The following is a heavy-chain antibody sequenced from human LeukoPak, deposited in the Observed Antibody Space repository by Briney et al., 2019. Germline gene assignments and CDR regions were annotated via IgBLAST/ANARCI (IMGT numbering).Heavy chain of an antibody. J-gene: IGHJ4*02. CDR3: TTDRVEMATIGVF. CDR2: IKSKTDGGTT. Sequence: GGTLRLSCAASGFTFSNAWMSWVRQAPGKGLEWFGRIKSKTDGGTTDYAAPVKGRFTSSRDDSKNPLYLRMNSWEPEDTAVYYCTTDRVEMATIGVFWGQGTLVTVSS. CDR1: GFTFSNAW. D-gene: IGHD5-24*01. V-gene: IGHV3-15*01.